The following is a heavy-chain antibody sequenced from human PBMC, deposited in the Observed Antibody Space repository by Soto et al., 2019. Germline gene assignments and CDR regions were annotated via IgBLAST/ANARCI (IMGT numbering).Heavy chain of an antibody. V-gene: IGHV4-34*01. D-gene: IGHD6-19*01. CDR3: EREGYSSAWWGFDY. CDR1: GGSFRGYY. Sequence: QVQLQQWGAGLLKPSETLSLTCAVYGGSFRGYYWSWLRQPPGKGLEWIGEINHSGSTNYNPSLKSRVTISVDTSKHQFSLKLSSVTAADTAVYSCEREGYSSAWWGFDYWSQGTLVTVSS. CDR2: INHSGST. J-gene: IGHJ4*02.